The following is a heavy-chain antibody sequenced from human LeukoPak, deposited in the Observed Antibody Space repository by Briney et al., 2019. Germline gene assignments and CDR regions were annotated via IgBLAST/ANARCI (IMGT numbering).Heavy chain of an antibody. CDR3: AGTANWFDP. D-gene: IGHD6-25*01. V-gene: IGHV4-4*09. J-gene: IGHJ5*02. CDR1: GGSISSYY. Sequence: SETLSLTCTVSGGSISSYYWSWIRQPPGKGLEWIGYIYTSGSTNYNPSLKSRVTISVDTSKNQFSLKLSSLTAADTAVYYCAGTANWFDPWGQGTLVTVSS. CDR2: IYTSGST.